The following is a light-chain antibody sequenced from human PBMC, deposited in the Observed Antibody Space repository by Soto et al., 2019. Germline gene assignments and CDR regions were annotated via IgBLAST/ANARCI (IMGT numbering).Light chain of an antibody. Sequence: QSVLTQPRSVSGSPGQSVTISCTGTSSDVGGYNYVSWYQQHPGKAPKLMIYDVSKRPSGVPDRFSRSKSGNTASLTISGLQAEDEADYYCCSYAGSFVVFGGGTKLTVL. CDR1: SSDVGGYNY. CDR3: CSYAGSFVV. J-gene: IGLJ2*01. CDR2: DVS. V-gene: IGLV2-11*01.